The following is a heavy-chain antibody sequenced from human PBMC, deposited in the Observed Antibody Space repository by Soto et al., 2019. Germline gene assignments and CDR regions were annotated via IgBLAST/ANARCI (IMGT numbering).Heavy chain of an antibody. CDR1: GGSISSYY. D-gene: IGHD2-2*01. J-gene: IGHJ6*02. Sequence: SETLSLTCTAPGGSISSYYWSWIRQPPGKGLEWIGYIYYSGSTNYNPSLKSRVTISVDTSKNQFSLKLSSVTAADTAVYYCARDQVYCSSTSCQGGMDYYYGMDVWGQGTTVTVSS. V-gene: IGHV4-59*01. CDR2: IYYSGST. CDR3: ARDQVYCSSTSCQGGMDYYYGMDV.